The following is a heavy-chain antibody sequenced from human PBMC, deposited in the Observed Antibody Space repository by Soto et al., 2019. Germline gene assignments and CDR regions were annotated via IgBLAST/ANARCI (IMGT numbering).Heavy chain of an antibody. Sequence: HPWGSLRLSCAASGFSCRSHAMHWFRQAPGKGLEWVAGISASGTDTFYGDSVKGRFTVSRDNSDNTVSLLLRAPTTDDTATYYCLKNTDLWCQGTAVTVSS. V-gene: IGHV3-23*01. J-gene: IGHJ6*02. CDR2: ISASGTDT. CDR1: GFSCRSHA. CDR3: LKNTDL.